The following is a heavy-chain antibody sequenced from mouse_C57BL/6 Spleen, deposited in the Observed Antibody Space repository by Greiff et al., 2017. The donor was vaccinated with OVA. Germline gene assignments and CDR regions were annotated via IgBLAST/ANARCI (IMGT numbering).Heavy chain of an antibody. J-gene: IGHJ4*01. V-gene: IGHV1-22*01. Sequence: EVKLVESGPELVKPGASVKMSCKASGYTFTDYNMHWVKQSHGKSLEWIGYINPNNGGTSYNQKFKGKATLTVNKSSSTAYMELRSLTSEDSAVYYCARSDDYVYYAMDYWGQGTSVTVSS. CDR1: GYTFTDYN. CDR2: INPNNGGT. D-gene: IGHD2-4*01. CDR3: ARSDDYVYYAMDY.